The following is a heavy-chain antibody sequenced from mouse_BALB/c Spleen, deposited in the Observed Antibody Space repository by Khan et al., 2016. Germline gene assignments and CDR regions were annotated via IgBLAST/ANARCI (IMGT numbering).Heavy chain of an antibody. V-gene: IGHV1-9*01. CDR3: ARAWYSMDY. J-gene: IGHJ4*01. CDR1: GYTFNNYW. Sequence: QVQLQQPGAELMKPGASVKISCKATGYTFNNYWIEWVKQRPGHGLEWIGDILPGSGNSNYNENLKGKATFTADTSSNTAYMQLSSLTSEDSAVYYWARAWYSMDYWGQGTSVTVSS. CDR2: ILPGSGNS.